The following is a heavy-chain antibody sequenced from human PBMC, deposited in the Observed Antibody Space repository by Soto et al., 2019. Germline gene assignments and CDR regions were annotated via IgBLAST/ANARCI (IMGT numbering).Heavy chain of an antibody. CDR2: ISYSETT. D-gene: IGHD1-26*01. Sequence: QLQLHESGPRLVKPSETLSLTCTVSGGSVSSPGFHWGWIRQPPGKGLQWVGTISYSETTYSNPSVKRRVTISVDTSKNQFSLKLSSVTAADTAVYYCARHSSPYSYSDWFDPWGQGTLVTVSS. CDR3: ARHSSPYSYSDWFDP. J-gene: IGHJ5*02. CDR1: GGSVSSPGFH. V-gene: IGHV4-39*01.